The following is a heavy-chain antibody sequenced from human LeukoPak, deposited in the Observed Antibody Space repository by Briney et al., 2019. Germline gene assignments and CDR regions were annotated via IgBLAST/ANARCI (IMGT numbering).Heavy chain of an antibody. CDR3: AHRRDDYNYDSSPFDP. D-gene: IGHD3-22*01. V-gene: IGHV2-5*01. Sequence: SGPTLVNPTQTLTLTCTFSGFSLSTSGVGVGWIRQPPGKALEWLALIYWNDDKRYSPSLKSRLTITKDTSKNQVVLTMTNMDPVDTATYYCAHRRDDYNYDSSPFDPWGQGTLVTVSS. J-gene: IGHJ5*02. CDR1: GFSLSTSGVG. CDR2: IYWNDDK.